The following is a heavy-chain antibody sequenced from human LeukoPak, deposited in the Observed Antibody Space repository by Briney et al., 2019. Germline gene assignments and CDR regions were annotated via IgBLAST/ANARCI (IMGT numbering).Heavy chain of an antibody. Sequence: GGSLRLSCAASGFTFSDYYMSWIRQAPGKGLEWVSYISSSGSTIYYADSVKGRFTISRDNAKNSLYLQMNSLRAGDTAVYYCARLIVVVPAARYWFDPWGQGTLVTVSS. D-gene: IGHD2-2*01. CDR3: ARLIVVVPAARYWFDP. CDR1: GFTFSDYY. V-gene: IGHV3-11*01. CDR2: ISSSGSTI. J-gene: IGHJ5*02.